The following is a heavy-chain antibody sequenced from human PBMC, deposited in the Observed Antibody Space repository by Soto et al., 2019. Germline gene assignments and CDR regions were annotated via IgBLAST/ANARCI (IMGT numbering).Heavy chain of an antibody. D-gene: IGHD6-13*01. CDR3: ARVGQQLTMDV. J-gene: IGHJ6*02. Sequence: QVQLQESGPGLVKPSQTLSLTCTVSGGSISSGDYYWSWIRQPPGKGLEWIGYIYYSGSTYYNPSLKSXGTXSXXTSKNQFSLKVSSVTAADTAVYYCARVGQQLTMDVWGQGTTVTVSS. CDR2: IYYSGST. V-gene: IGHV4-30-4*01. CDR1: GGSISSGDYY.